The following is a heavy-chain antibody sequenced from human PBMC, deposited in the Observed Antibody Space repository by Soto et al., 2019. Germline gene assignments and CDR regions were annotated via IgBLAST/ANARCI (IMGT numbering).Heavy chain of an antibody. V-gene: IGHV4-31*03. D-gene: IGHD3-10*01. Sequence: QVQLQESGPGLVKPSETLSLTCTVSGGSISSGGYYWSWIRQHPGKGLEWIGYIYYSGSTYYNPSLESRVTISVDTSKNQFSLKLSSVTAADTAIYYCASDSPITMVGPVQDWFDPWGQGTLVTVFS. J-gene: IGHJ5*02. CDR2: IYYSGST. CDR3: ASDSPITMVGPVQDWFDP. CDR1: GGSISSGGYY.